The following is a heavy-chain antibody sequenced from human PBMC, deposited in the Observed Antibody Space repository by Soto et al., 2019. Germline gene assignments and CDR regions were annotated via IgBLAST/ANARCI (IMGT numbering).Heavy chain of an antibody. V-gene: IGHV3-33*01. CDR1: GFTFSSYG. J-gene: IGHJ4*02. D-gene: IGHD6-25*01. Sequence: GGSLRLSCAACGFTFSSYGMHWVRQAPGKGLEWVAVIWYDGSNKYYADSVKGRFTISRDNSKNTLYLQMNSLRAEDTAVYYCAREAHPGGSLDYWGQGTLVTVSS. CDR3: AREAHPGGSLDY. CDR2: IWYDGSNK.